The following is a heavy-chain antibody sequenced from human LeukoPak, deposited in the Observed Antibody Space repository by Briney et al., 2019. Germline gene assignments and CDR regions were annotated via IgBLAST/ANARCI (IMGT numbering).Heavy chain of an antibody. Sequence: GASVKVSCKASGYTFTGYYMHWVRQALGQGLAWMGWINPNSGGTNYAQKFQGRVTMTRDTSISTAYMELSRLRSDDTAVYYCARVITGSLTPYDYWGQGTLVTVPS. V-gene: IGHV1-2*02. CDR2: INPNSGGT. CDR3: ARVITGSLTPYDY. CDR1: GYTFTGYY. D-gene: IGHD1-20*01. J-gene: IGHJ4*02.